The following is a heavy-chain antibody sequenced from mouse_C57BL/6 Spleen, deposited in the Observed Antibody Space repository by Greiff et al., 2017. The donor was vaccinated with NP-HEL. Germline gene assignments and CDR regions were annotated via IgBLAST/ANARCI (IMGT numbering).Heavy chain of an antibody. CDR1: GYTFTSYW. CDR2: IDPSDSYT. Sequence: QVQLQQPGAELVKPGASVKLSCKASGYTFTSYWMQWVKQRPGQGLEWIGEIDPSDSYTNYNQKFKGKATLTVDTSSSTAYMQLSSLTSEDSAVYYCARYGSSHYFDYWGQGTTLTVSS. CDR3: ARYGSSHYFDY. V-gene: IGHV1-50*01. D-gene: IGHD1-1*01. J-gene: IGHJ2*01.